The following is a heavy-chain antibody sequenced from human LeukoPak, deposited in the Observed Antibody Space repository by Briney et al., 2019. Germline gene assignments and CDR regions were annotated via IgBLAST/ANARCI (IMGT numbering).Heavy chain of an antibody. J-gene: IGHJ3*02. Sequence: GASVKVSCKASGYTFTGYYMHWVRQAPGQGLEWMGWINPNSGGTNYAQKFQGRVTMTRDTSISTAYMELSRLRSDDTAVYYCARSRYYDSSGTDAFDIWGQGTMVTVSS. D-gene: IGHD3-22*01. CDR1: GYTFTGYY. CDR2: INPNSGGT. V-gene: IGHV1-2*02. CDR3: ARSRYYDSSGTDAFDI.